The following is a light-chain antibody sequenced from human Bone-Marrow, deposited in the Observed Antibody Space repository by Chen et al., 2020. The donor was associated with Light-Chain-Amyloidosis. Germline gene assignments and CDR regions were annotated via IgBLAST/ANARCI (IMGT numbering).Light chain of an antibody. V-gene: IGKV3-20*01. J-gene: IGKJ4*01. CDR3: QQYGTSPLT. Sequence: ELLFTQSPGPLSLSPGEGANLPCRASQTISSNYLTWYQQKFGQAPRLLIYGSSSRATGIPDRFTGSGSGTDFTLTINRLEPEDFAMYYCQQYGTSPLTFGGGTKVEIK. CDR2: GSS. CDR1: QTISSNY.